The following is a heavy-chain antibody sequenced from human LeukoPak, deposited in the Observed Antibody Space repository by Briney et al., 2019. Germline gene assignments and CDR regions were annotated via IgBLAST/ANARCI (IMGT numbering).Heavy chain of an antibody. V-gene: IGHV4-61*08. J-gene: IGHJ4*02. CDR2: IYYSGST. CDR1: GGSISSGDYY. D-gene: IGHD4-17*01. CDR3: ARHTPNSYGDYRPGDEYYFDY. Sequence: SETLSLTCTVSGGSISSGDYYWSWIRQPPGKGLEWIGYIYYSGSTNYNPSLKSRVTISVDTSKNQFSLKLSSVTAADTAVYYCARHTPNSYGDYRPGDEYYFDYWGQGTLVTVSS.